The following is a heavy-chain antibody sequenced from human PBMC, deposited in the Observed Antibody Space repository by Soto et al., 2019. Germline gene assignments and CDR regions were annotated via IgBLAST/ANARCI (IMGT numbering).Heavy chain of an antibody. D-gene: IGHD2-15*01. CDR3: ARGLGLFSGGSCMLNWFDP. V-gene: IGHV1-69*12. Sequence: QVQLVQSGAEVKKPGSSVKVSCKASGGTFSSYTINWVRQAPGQGLEWMGGIIPMFATTNYAQKFQGRVTITADQSTSPAYMELSSLTSEDTAMYYCARGLGLFSGGSCMLNWFDPWGQGTLVTVSS. J-gene: IGHJ5*02. CDR2: IIPMFATT. CDR1: GGTFSSYT.